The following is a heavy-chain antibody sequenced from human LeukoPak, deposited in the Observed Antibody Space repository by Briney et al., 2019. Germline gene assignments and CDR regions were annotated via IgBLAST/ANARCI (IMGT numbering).Heavy chain of an antibody. D-gene: IGHD3-10*01. V-gene: IGHV3-21*01. J-gene: IGHJ6*02. CDR3: ARNTITGYYYGMDV. Sequence: GGSLRLSCAASGFTFSSYSMNWVREAPGKGLEWVSSISSSSTYIYYADSVKGRFTISRDNAKNSLYLQMNSLRAEDTAVFYCARNTITGYYYGMDVWGQGTTVTVSS. CDR1: GFTFSSYS. CDR2: ISSSSTYI.